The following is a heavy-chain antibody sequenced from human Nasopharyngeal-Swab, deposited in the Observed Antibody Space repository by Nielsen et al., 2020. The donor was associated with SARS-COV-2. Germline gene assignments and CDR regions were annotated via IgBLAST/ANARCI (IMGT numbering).Heavy chain of an antibody. CDR1: GFTFSSYG. D-gene: IGHD7-27*01. Sequence: GGSLRLSCAASGFTFSSYGMHWVRQAPGKGLEWVAVISYDGSNKYYADSVKGRFTISRDNSKNTLYLQMNSLRAEDTAVYYCAKLSWGLETFDYWGQGILVTVSS. CDR3: AKLSWGLETFDY. CDR2: ISYDGSNK. J-gene: IGHJ4*02. V-gene: IGHV3-30*18.